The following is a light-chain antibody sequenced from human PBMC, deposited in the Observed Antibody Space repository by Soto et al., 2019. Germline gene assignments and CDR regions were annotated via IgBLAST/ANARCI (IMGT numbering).Light chain of an antibody. J-gene: IGLJ1*01. CDR1: SSDVGSYNR. Sequence: QSALTPPPSVSGSPGQSVAISCTGDSSDVGSYNRVSWYQQSPGTAPKRIIYEVTTRPSGVPDRFSGSKSGNTASLTISGLQAEDEADYYCNSYTISGTYVFGTGTKLTVL. CDR2: EVT. V-gene: IGLV2-18*02. CDR3: NSYTISGTYV.